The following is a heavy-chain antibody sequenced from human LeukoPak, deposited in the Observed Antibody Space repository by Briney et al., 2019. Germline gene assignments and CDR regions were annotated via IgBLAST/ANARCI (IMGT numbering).Heavy chain of an antibody. V-gene: IGHV3-23*01. CDR3: AKDLIGASHAFDI. J-gene: IGHJ3*02. Sequence: PGGSLRLSCAASGFTFSSYSMNWVRQAPGKGLEWVSAISGSGGSTYYADSVKGRFTISRDNSKNTLYLQMNSLRAEDTAVYYCAKDLIGASHAFDIWGQGTMVTVSS. CDR1: GFTFSSYS. CDR2: ISGSGGST. D-gene: IGHD2/OR15-2a*01.